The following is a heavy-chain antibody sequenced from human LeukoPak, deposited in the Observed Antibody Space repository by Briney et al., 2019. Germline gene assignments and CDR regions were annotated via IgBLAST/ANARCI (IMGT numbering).Heavy chain of an antibody. CDR1: GGSFSGYY. J-gene: IGHJ4*02. CDR3: ARGEVAAEDY. Sequence: SETLSLTCAVYGGSFSGYYWSWIRQPPGKGLEWIGEINHSGSTNYNPSLKSRVTISVDTSKNQFSLKLSSVTAADTAVYYCARGEVAAEDYWGQGTLVTVSS. D-gene: IGHD6-13*01. CDR2: INHSGST. V-gene: IGHV4-34*01.